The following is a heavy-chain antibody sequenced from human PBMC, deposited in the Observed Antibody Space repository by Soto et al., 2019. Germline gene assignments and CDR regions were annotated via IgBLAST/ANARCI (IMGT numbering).Heavy chain of an antibody. CDR3: ARDRAPVAGSNYYYYYGMDV. Sequence: SETLSLTCTVSGGSISNYYWSWIRQPPGKRLEWIAYMYYSGSTNYNPSLKSRVSISVDTSKNQFSLNLYSVTAADTAVYYCARDRAPVAGSNYYYYYGMDVWGQGTTVTVSS. CDR2: MYYSGST. CDR1: GGSISNYY. V-gene: IGHV4-59*01. D-gene: IGHD6-19*01. J-gene: IGHJ6*02.